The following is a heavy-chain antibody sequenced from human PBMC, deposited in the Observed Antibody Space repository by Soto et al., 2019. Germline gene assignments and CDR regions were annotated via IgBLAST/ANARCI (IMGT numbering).Heavy chain of an antibody. J-gene: IGHJ5*02. CDR3: ARDTGYYGSGSYQGNWFDP. CDR2: ISYDGSNK. CDR1: GFTFSSYA. D-gene: IGHD3-10*01. Sequence: GGSLRLSCAASGFTFSSYAMHWVRQAPGKGLEWVAVISYDGSNKYYADSVKGRFTISRDNSKNTLYLQMNSLRAEDTAVYYCARDTGYYGSGSYQGNWFDPWGQGTLVTVSS. V-gene: IGHV3-30-3*01.